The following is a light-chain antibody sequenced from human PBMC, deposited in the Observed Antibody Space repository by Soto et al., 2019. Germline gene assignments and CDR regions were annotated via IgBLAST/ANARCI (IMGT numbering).Light chain of an antibody. J-gene: IGKJ1*01. V-gene: IGKV3-20*01. CDR3: QQYGNSPWT. CDR1: QRVGSSY. Sequence: EIVLTPSPGTLSLSPGERATLSCRASQRVGSSYLAWYQHKPDQAPRLLIYGASGRATGTPDRFSGSGSGTDFSLTISRLEPEDFAVYYCQQYGNSPWTFGQGTKVDI. CDR2: GAS.